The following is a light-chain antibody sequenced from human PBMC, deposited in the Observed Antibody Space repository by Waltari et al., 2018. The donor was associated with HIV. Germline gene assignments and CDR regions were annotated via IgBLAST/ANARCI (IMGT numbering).Light chain of an antibody. CDR3: SSYGGSANLL. CDR2: EVS. V-gene: IGLV2-8*01. CDR1: SSDIGGSTY. J-gene: IGLJ2*01. Sequence: QSALTQPPSASGSPGQSVTISFTGTSSDIGGSTYVSWYQQYPGKAPKLMIYEVSKRPSGGPDGFAGSKSANTASLTVSGLQAEDEADYYYSSYGGSANLLCGGGTKLTVL.